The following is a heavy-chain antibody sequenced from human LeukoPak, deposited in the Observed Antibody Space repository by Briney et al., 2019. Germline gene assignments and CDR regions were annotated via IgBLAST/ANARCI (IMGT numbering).Heavy chain of an antibody. CDR3: ARGGGLDV. V-gene: IGHV3-7*03. CDR2: INHNGNVN. D-gene: IGHD3-16*01. Sequence: GGSLRLSCAASGFTFGSYWMNWARQAPGKGLEWVASINHNGNVNYYVDSVKGRFTISRDNAKNSLYLQMSNLRAEDTAVYFCARGGGLDVWGQGATVTVSS. J-gene: IGHJ6*02. CDR1: GFTFGSYW.